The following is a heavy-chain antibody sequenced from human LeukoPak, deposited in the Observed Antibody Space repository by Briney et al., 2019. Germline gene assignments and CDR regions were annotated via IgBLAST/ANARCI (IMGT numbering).Heavy chain of an antibody. Sequence: SETLSLTCTVSGGSISSGSYYWSWIRQPAGKGLEWIGRIYTSGSTNYNPSHKSRVTISVDTSKNQFSLKLSSVTAADTAVYYCARGYYDSSGHFDYWGQGTLVTVSS. V-gene: IGHV4-61*02. CDR2: IYTSGST. CDR1: GGSISSGSYY. CDR3: ARGYYDSSGHFDY. J-gene: IGHJ4*02. D-gene: IGHD3-22*01.